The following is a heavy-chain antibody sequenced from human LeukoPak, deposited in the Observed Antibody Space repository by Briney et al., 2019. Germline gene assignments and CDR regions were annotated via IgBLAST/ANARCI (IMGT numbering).Heavy chain of an antibody. J-gene: IGHJ5*02. Sequence: GGSLRLSCAASGFTFSSNAMCWVRQAPGKGLEWVSAISGSGGSTYYADSVKGRFTISRDNSKNTLYLQMNSLRAEDTAVYYCAKPASIFGWFDPWGQGTLVTVSS. CDR3: AKPASIFGWFDP. CDR1: GFTFSSNA. CDR2: ISGSGGST. D-gene: IGHD2/OR15-2a*01. V-gene: IGHV3-23*01.